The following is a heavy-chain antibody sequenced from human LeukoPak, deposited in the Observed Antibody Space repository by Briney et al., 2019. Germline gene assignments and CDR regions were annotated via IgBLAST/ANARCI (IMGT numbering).Heavy chain of an antibody. CDR3: ARKDGGRDGMDV. J-gene: IGHJ6*02. V-gene: IGHV1-2*02. CDR1: GGTFSSYA. CDR2: LNPNTLVT. D-gene: IGHD2-15*01. Sequence: ASVKVSCKASGGTFSSYAISWVRQAPGQGLEWMGWLNPNTLVTKYAQHFQGRVSMTWDTSTSTGYMDLHSLTSDDTAVYYCARKDGGRDGMDVWGQGTTVTVSS.